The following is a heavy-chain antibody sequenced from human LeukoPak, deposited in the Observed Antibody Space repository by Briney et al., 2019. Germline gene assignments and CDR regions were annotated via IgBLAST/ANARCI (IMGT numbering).Heavy chain of an antibody. D-gene: IGHD1-26*01. CDR1: GFTFSSYE. CDR2: ISSSGSTM. V-gene: IGHV3-48*03. CDR3: AVWLRWELRW. Sequence: GGSLRLSCAASGFTFSSYEMNWVRQAPGKGLEWVSYISSSGSTMYYADSVKGRFTISRDNAKNSLYLQMNSLRAEDTAVYYCAVWLRWELRWWGQGTLVTVSS. J-gene: IGHJ4*02.